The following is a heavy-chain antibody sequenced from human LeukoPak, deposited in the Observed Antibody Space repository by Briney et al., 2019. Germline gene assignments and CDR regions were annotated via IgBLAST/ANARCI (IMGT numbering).Heavy chain of an antibody. D-gene: IGHD4-17*01. V-gene: IGHV3-30-3*01. J-gene: IGHJ6*02. CDR1: GFTFSSYA. CDR2: ISYDGSNK. CDR3: ARDFKNGDYEEDPYDYYGMDV. Sequence: GRSLRLSCAASGFTFSSYAMHWVRQAPGKGLEWVAVISYDGSNKYYADSVKGRFTISRDNSKNTLYLQMNSLRAEDTAVYYCARDFKNGDYEEDPYDYYGMDVWGQGTTITVSS.